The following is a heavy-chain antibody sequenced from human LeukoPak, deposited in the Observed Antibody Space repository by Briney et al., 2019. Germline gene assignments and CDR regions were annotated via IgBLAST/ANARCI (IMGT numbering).Heavy chain of an antibody. CDR1: GGTFSNYA. D-gene: IGHD3-9*01. V-gene: IGHV1-18*01. J-gene: IGHJ6*02. Sequence: GASVKVSCKASGGTFSNYAISWVRQAPGQGLEWMGWISAHKGNTNYAQKLHDRVTMTTDIATSTAYMELRSLKPDDTAVYYCARDHYDILSGPRYGMDVWGQGTTVTVSS. CDR2: ISAHKGNT. CDR3: ARDHYDILSGPRYGMDV.